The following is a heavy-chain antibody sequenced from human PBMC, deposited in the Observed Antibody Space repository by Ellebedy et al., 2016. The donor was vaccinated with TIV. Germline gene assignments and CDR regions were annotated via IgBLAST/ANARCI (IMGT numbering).Heavy chain of an antibody. V-gene: IGHV3-7*01. D-gene: IGHD3-9*01. CDR2: IKQDGDEK. Sequence: PGGSLRLSCAASGFTFSRYWMSWVRQAPGKGPEWVANIKQDGDEKYYVESVKGRFTVSRDNVRDSLYLQMNSLRAEDTAMYFCARDYLALRYFDWQNNYYFDLWGRGALVTVSS. CDR1: GFTFSRYW. CDR3: ARDYLALRYFDWQNNYYFDL. J-gene: IGHJ2*01.